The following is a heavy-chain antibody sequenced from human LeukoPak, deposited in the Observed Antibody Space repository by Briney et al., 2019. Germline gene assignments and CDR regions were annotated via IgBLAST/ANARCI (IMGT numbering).Heavy chain of an antibody. CDR2: IYYSGTS. J-gene: IGHJ5*02. V-gene: IGHV4-39*01. CDR3: ARYYFTIFGVYNWFDP. Sequence: SETLSLTCTVAGGSISSSNYYWGWIRQPPGKGLEWIGTIYYSGTSYYNPSLKSRVTISVDTSKNQFSLKLTSVTAADTAVYYCARYYFTIFGVYNWFDPWGQGTLATVSS. CDR1: GGSISSSNYY. D-gene: IGHD3-3*01.